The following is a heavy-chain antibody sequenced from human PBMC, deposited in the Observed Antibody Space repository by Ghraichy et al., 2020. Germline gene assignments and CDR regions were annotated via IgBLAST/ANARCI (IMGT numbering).Heavy chain of an antibody. CDR2: ISYTGST. CDR3: ARLGDLYGIDY. Sequence: SETLSLTCTVSGGSISSSTYYWGWIRQPPGEGLEWIGSISYTGSTYYSPSLKSRVTISVDTSNNQFSLELSSVTAADTGVYYCARLGDLYGIDYWGKGTLVAVSS. J-gene: IGHJ4*02. CDR1: GGSISSSTYY. D-gene: IGHD4-17*01. V-gene: IGHV4-39*01.